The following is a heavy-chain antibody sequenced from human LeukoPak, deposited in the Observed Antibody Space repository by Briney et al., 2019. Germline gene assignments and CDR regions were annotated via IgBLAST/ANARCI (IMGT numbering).Heavy chain of an antibody. V-gene: IGHV1-18*01. CDR3: ARGRYSSGWADYYYYGMDV. J-gene: IGHJ6*02. CDR2: ISAYNGNT. CDR1: GYTFTNFG. Sequence: ASVKVSCKASGYTFTNFGISWVRQAPGQGLEWMGWISAYNGNTNYAQRLQGRVTMTTDTSTSTAYMELRSLRSEDTAVYYCARGRYSSGWADYYYYGMDVWGQGTTVTVS. D-gene: IGHD6-19*01.